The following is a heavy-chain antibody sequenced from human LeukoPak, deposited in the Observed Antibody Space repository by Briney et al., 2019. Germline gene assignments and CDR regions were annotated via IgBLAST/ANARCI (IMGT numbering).Heavy chain of an antibody. CDR1: GFTFSSYG. D-gene: IGHD6-19*01. CDR3: AKDMGYNTGWTRFDY. V-gene: IGHV3-30*02. Sequence: PRGSLRLSCAASGFTFSSYGMHWVRQAPGKRLEWVAFIRYDGSNQYYADSVKGRFTISRDSSKNTLYLQMNSLRGDDTAVYYCAKDMGYNTGWTRFDYWGQGTLVTVSS. J-gene: IGHJ4*02. CDR2: IRYDGSNQ.